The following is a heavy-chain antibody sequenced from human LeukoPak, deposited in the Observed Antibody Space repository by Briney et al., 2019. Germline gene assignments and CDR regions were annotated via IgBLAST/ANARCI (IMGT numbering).Heavy chain of an antibody. J-gene: IGHJ4*02. D-gene: IGHD5-12*01. CDR1: GYTFTNYA. Sequence: ASVKVSCKASGYTFTNYAMHWGRQAPGQRLEWMGWINAGNGNTKYSQKFQGRVTITRDTSASTAYLELSSLRSEDTAVYYCARSYSGYDSGIEYWGQGTLVTVSS. CDR2: INAGNGNT. CDR3: ARSYSGYDSGIEY. V-gene: IGHV1-3*01.